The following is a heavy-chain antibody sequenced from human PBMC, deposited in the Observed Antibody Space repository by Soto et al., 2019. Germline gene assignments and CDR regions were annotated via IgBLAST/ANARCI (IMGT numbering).Heavy chain of an antibody. CDR2: INAGNGNT. V-gene: IGHV1-3*01. CDR3: ARVRGLEANRDFNY. CDR1: GYTFTSYA. D-gene: IGHD3-10*01. J-gene: IGHJ4*02. Sequence: ASVKVSCKASGYTFTSYAMHWVRQAPGQRLEWMGWINAGNGNTKYSQKFQGRVTITRDTSASTAYMELSSLRSEDTAVYYCARVRGLEANRDFNYWGQGTLVTVSS.